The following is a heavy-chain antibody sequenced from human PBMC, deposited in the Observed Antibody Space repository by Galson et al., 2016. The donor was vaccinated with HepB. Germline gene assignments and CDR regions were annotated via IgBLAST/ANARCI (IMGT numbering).Heavy chain of an antibody. J-gene: IGHJ5*02. CDR1: GFTFSSYG. D-gene: IGHD2-21*02. CDR3: ARDRFPRVTRGRNWFDP. Sequence: SLRLSCAASGFTFSSYGMHRVRQAPGTGLEWVAILWYDGTHKYYADSVKGRFTVSRDNSKNTLYLQMNRLRAEDTAVYYCARDRFPRVTRGRNWFDPWGQGTLVTVSS. V-gene: IGHV3-33*01. CDR2: LWYDGTHK.